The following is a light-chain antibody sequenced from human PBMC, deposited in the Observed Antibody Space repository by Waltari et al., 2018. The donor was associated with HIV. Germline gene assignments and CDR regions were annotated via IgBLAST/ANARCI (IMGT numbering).Light chain of an antibody. V-gene: IGKV3-20*01. CDR1: QSVASKY. CDR2: GAS. J-gene: IGKJ1*01. CDR3: QQHGTSPRT. Sequence: EIVLTQSPGTLSLSPGERATLSCRASQSVASKYFAWYQQKPGQAPRVVIFGASTRATGIPDSFSGSGSGTDFTLTISRLEPEDFAVYYCQQHGTSPRTFGQGTKVEIK.